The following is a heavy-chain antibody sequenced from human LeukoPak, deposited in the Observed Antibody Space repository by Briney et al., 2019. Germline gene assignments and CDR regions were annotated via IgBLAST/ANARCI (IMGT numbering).Heavy chain of an antibody. J-gene: IGHJ4*02. CDR1: GGSISSSSYY. CDR2: IYYSGST. V-gene: IGHV4-39*01. Sequence: KPSETLPLTCTVSGGSISSSSYYWGWIRQPPGKGLEWIGSIYYSGSTYYNPSLKSRVTISVDTSKNQFSLKLSSVTAADTAVYYCARHGEMATIPNFDYWGQGTLVTVSS. CDR3: ARHGEMATIPNFDY. D-gene: IGHD5-24*01.